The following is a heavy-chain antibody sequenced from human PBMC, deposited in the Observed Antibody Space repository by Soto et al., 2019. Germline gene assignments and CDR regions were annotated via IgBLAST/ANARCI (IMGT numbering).Heavy chain of an antibody. J-gene: IGHJ4*02. D-gene: IGHD2-2*02. CDR3: ASIYCSSSSCYIDF. CDR1: GFTLSNYW. V-gene: IGHV3-7*03. CDR2: INQDGSQK. Sequence: EVQLVESGGGLVQPGGSLRLSCAASGFTLSNYWMSWVRQAPGKGLEWVANINQDGSQKFYLDSVEGRFTISRDNARNSLYLQMNSLRAEDTAIYYCASIYCSSSSCYIDFWGQGILVTVSS.